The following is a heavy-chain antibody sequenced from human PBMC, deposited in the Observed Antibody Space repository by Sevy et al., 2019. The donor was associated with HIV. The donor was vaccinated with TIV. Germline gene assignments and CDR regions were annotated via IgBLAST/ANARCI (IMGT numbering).Heavy chain of an antibody. CDR3: VRAIAAAGSF. CDR1: GFSLNNYW. Sequence: GGSLRLSCAASGFSLNNYWMNWVRQAPGKGLEWVANIKQDGSVKYYVDSVKGRFTISRDNARNLLYLQMNSLRVEDTDLYYWVRAIAAAGSFWGQGTLVTVSS. D-gene: IGHD6-13*01. V-gene: IGHV3-7*01. J-gene: IGHJ4*02. CDR2: IKQDGSVK.